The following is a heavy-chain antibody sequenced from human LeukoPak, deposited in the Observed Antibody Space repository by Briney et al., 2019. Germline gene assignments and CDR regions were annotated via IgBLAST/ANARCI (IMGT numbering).Heavy chain of an antibody. CDR2: INHSGST. J-gene: IGHJ3*02. V-gene: IGHV4-34*01. CDR3: AGNGEQLGVINAFDI. Sequence: SETLSLTCALYGGSFSGYYWSWIREPPGKGLEWIGEINHSGSTNYNPSLKSRATISVDTSKNQFSLKLSSVTAADTAVYYCAGNGEQLGVINAFDIWGQGTMVTVSS. D-gene: IGHD6-6*01. CDR1: GGSFSGYY.